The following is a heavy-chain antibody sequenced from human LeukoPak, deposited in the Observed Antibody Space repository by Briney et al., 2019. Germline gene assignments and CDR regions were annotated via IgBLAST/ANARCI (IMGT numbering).Heavy chain of an antibody. D-gene: IGHD3-3*01. Sequence: SVKVSCKASGGTFSSYAISWVRQAPGQGLEWMGGIIPIFGTANYAQKFQGRVTITADESTSTAYMELSSLRSEDTAVYYCAREEWRAQGVSVDYWGQGTLVTVSS. CDR1: GGTFSSYA. CDR2: IIPIFGTA. V-gene: IGHV1-69*13. CDR3: AREEWRAQGVSVDY. J-gene: IGHJ4*02.